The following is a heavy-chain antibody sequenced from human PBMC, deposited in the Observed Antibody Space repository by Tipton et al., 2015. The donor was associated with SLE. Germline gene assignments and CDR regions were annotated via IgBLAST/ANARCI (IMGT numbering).Heavy chain of an antibody. CDR3: ARSVGGFGMDV. Sequence: KPSETLSLTCAVYGGSFSDFYWNWIRQPPGQGLVWIGEITHGSTNYNPSLKSRVTISVDMSKNQFSLKLTSVTAADTAIYYCARSVGGFGMDVWGHGTTVTVSS. CDR2: ITHGST. CDR1: GGSFSDFY. J-gene: IGHJ6*02. D-gene: IGHD4-23*01. V-gene: IGHV4-34*01.